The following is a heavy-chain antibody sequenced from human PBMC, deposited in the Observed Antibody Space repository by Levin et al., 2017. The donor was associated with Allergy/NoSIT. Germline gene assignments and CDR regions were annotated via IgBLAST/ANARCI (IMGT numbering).Heavy chain of an antibody. D-gene: IGHD4/OR15-4a*01. CDR3: TIFAPGGDYGGS. Sequence: GESLKISCEVSRYTLTNFWIGWVRQMPGKGLDLLGMIYLRDSDTRYSPSFQGHVTISVDKSISTAYLQWSSLKASDTAIYFCTIFAPGGDYGGSWGQGTLVTVSS. CDR1: RYTLTNFW. J-gene: IGHJ5*02. CDR2: IYLRDSDT. V-gene: IGHV5-51*01.